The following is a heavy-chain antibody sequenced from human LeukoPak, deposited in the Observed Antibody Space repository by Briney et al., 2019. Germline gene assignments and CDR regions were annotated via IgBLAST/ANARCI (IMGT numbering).Heavy chain of an antibody. J-gene: IGHJ4*02. CDR2: IYSGGST. D-gene: IGHD3-10*01. CDR3: ARAPLGLGELLGEDYFDY. CDR1: GFTVSSNY. V-gene: IGHV3-53*05. Sequence: PGGSLRLSCAASGFTVSSNYMSWVRQAPGKGLEWVSVIYSGGSTYYADSVKGRFTISRDNSKNTLYLQMNSLRAEDTAVYYCARAPLGLGELLGEDYFDYWGQGTLVTVSS.